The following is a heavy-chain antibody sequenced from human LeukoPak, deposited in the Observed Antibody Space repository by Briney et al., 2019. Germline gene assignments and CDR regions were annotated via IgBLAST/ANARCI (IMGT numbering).Heavy chain of an antibody. CDR2: IYYSGST. V-gene: IGHV4-61*05. CDR1: GGSISSSSYY. J-gene: IGHJ3*02. CDR3: ARRRDGDGYNYDAFDI. D-gene: IGHD5-24*01. Sequence: SETLSLTCTVSGGSISSSSYYWSWIRQPPGKGLEWIGYIYYSGSTNYNPSLKSRVTISVDTSKNQFSLKLSSVTAADTAVYYCARRRDGDGYNYDAFDIWGQGTMVTVSS.